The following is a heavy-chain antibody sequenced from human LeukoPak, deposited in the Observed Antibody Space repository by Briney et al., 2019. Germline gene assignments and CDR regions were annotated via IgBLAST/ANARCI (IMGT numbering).Heavy chain of an antibody. D-gene: IGHD5-24*01. Sequence: GGSLRLSCAASGFTFSDYYMSWIRQAPRKGLEWVSYISGSSSYTNYADSVKGRFTISRDNAKNSLYLQMDSLRAEDTAVYYCTRGGGYNSNDYWGQGALVTVSS. V-gene: IGHV3-11*05. CDR3: TRGGGYNSNDY. CDR1: GFTFSDYY. CDR2: ISGSSSYT. J-gene: IGHJ4*02.